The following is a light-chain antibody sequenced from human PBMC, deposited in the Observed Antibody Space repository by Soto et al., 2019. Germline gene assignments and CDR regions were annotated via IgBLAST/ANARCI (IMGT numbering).Light chain of an antibody. Sequence: QSALTQPASVSGSPGQSITISCSGTSSDIGSYDHVAWYQQLPGKSPKLIIYAVSDRPSGVSDRFSGSKSGISASLTISGLQTEDEADYYCISYTDRQSYLFGTGTNVTVL. V-gene: IGLV2-14*03. J-gene: IGLJ1*01. CDR3: ISYTDRQSYL. CDR2: AVS. CDR1: SSDIGSYDH.